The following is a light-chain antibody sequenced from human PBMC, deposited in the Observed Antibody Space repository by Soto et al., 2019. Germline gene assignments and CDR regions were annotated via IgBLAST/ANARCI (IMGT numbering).Light chain of an antibody. Sequence: EIVLTQSPATLSLSPGERATLSCRASQSVTSTYLAWYQQKPGQSPRLIIYGGFIRASGFTDRFSGGGSGTDFTLTISRLEPEDSEVYYCHCHQFDSSRVYSFGQGTKLEI. CDR2: GGF. CDR1: QSVTSTY. J-gene: IGKJ2*03. CDR3: HCHQFDSSRVYS. V-gene: IGKV3-20*01.